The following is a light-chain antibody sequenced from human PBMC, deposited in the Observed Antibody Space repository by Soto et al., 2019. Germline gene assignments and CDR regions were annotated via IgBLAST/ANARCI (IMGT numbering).Light chain of an antibody. CDR2: DAS. V-gene: IGKV1-33*01. J-gene: IGKJ2*01. Sequence: DIQMTQSPSSLSTSVGDRVTSSCQASHDISTYLNWYQQKPGKAPKLLIYDASTLETGVPSRFSGSGSGTHFTLTISSLQPEDFATYYCQQFDQLPRTFGQGTKLEI. CDR1: HDISTY. CDR3: QQFDQLPRT.